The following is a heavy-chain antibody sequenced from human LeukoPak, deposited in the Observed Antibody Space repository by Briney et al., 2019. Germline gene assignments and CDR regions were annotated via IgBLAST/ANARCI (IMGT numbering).Heavy chain of an antibody. D-gene: IGHD3-22*01. CDR1: GGSISRGSYY. J-gene: IGHJ4*02. V-gene: IGHV4-61*02. CDR3: ARDRGGYDSSGYYWVH. Sequence: SQTLSLTCTVSGGSISRGSYYWSWIRQPAGKGLEWVGRIYTSGSTNYNPSLKSRVTISVDTSKNQFSLKLSSVTAADTAVYYCARDRGGYDSSGYYWVHWGQGTLVTVSS. CDR2: IYTSGST.